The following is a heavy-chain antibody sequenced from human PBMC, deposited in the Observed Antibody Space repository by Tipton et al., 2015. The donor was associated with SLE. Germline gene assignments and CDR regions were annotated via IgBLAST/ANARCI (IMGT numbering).Heavy chain of an antibody. J-gene: IGHJ6*04. Sequence: SLRLSCAVSGFTFTDYAMSWVRQAPGKGLEWVSAATDGGSGTAYADSARGRFTVSRDNSKNTLYLQMNSLRAEDTAVYYCAKVTWNPGTHVWGKGSTVTVSS. V-gene: IGHV3-23*01. D-gene: IGHD1-1*01. CDR3: AKVTWNPGTHV. CDR1: GFTFTDYA. CDR2: ATDGGSGT.